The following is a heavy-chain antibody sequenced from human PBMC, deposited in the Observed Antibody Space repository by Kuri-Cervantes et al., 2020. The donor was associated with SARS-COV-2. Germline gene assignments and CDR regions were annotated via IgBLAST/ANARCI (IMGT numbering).Heavy chain of an antibody. CDR2: ISPYNGKT. CDR3: ARVRPSVAADGPLDF. V-gene: IGHV1-18*01. Sequence: ASVKVSCKASGYTFTSYSITWVRQAPGQGLEWMGWISPYNGKTHYAQNLQDRITMTTDTGTSTAYMGLSSLRSDDTALYYCARVRPSVAADGPLDFWGQGTLVTVSS. D-gene: IGHD6-13*01. CDR1: GYTFTSYS. J-gene: IGHJ4*02.